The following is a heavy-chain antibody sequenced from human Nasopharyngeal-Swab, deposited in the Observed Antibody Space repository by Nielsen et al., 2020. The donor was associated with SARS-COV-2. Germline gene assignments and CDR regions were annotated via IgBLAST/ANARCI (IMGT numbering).Heavy chain of an antibody. J-gene: IGHJ5*01. D-gene: IGHD3-16*02. CDR1: DGSLRNYK. CDR2: INYSGST. CDR3: ARDRGWYDS. V-gene: IGHV4-34*01. Sequence: SETLSLTGAVLDGSLRNYKWSGIRQSPGKGLEWIGEINYSGSTNYNPSLKSRGTISIDTFRNQFPLKLSTVAAADTAAYYCARDRGWYDSWGHGTLVTVSS.